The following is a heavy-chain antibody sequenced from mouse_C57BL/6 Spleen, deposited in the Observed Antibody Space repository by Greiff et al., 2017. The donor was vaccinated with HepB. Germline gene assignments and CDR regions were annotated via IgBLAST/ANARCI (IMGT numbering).Heavy chain of an antibody. V-gene: IGHV5-4*01. CDR1: GFTFSSYA. Sequence: EVQGVESGGGLVKPGGSLKLSCAASGFTFSSYAMSWVRQTPEKRLEWVATISDGGSYTYYPDNVKGRFTISRDNAKNNLYLQMSHLKSEDTAMYYCARDRPTIVTTPYYYAMDYWGQGTSVTVSS. CDR3: ARDRPTIVTTPYYYAMDY. D-gene: IGHD2-5*01. J-gene: IGHJ4*01. CDR2: ISDGGSYT.